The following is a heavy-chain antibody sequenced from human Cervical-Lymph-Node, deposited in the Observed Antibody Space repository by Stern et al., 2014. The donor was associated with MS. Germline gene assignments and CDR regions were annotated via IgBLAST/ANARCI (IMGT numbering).Heavy chain of an antibody. J-gene: IGHJ6*02. V-gene: IGHV1-2*02. Sequence: VQLVESGAEVKKPGASVKVSCKTSGYIFTGYYIHWVRQAPGQGLEWMAWINPNTGGTKYAQKCQGRVTMSRDTSISTAYVELRSLTSDDTAVYYCARDQRGITIFGVVTDYYYLGMDVWGQGTTVTVSS. CDR2: INPNTGGT. CDR1: GYIFTGYY. D-gene: IGHD3-3*01. CDR3: ARDQRGITIFGVVTDYYYLGMDV.